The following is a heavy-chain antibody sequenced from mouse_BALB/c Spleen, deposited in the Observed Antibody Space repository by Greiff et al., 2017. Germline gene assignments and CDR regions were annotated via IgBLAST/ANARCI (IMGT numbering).Heavy chain of an antibody. V-gene: IGHV1-82*01. CDR3: ARDGVYGNHAMDY. CDR2: IYPGDGDT. J-gene: IGHJ4*01. Sequence: QVQLQQSGPELVKPGASVKISCKASGYAFSSSWMNWVKQRPGQGLEWIGRIYPGDGDTNYNGKFKGKATLTADKSSSTAYMQLSSLTSVDSAVYFCARDGVYGNHAMDYWGQGTSVTVSS. D-gene: IGHD2-1*01. CDR1: GYAFSSSW.